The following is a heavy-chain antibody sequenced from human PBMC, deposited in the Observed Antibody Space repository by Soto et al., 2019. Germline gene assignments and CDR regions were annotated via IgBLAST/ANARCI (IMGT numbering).Heavy chain of an antibody. Sequence: VQLVQSGAEVKKPGSSVKVSCKASGGPFSSYAISWVRQAPGQGLEWMGGIIPIFGTANYAQKFQGRVTITADESTSTAYMELSSLRSEDTAVYYCAYYSSSWYRGWFDPWGQGTLVTVSS. CDR3: AYYSSSWYRGWFDP. CDR1: GGPFSSYA. J-gene: IGHJ5*02. D-gene: IGHD6-13*01. CDR2: IIPIFGTA. V-gene: IGHV1-69*01.